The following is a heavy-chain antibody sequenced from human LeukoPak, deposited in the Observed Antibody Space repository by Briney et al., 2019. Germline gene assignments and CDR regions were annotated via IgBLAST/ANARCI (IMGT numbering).Heavy chain of an antibody. CDR2: IYSSGHT. CDR3: ARDIGDYYGSGSYWLL. V-gene: IGHV4-4*08. Sequence: SETLSLTCTVSGGSISNYYWSWIWQPPGKGLEWIGYIYSSGHTNYNPSLKSRVTISVDTSKNQFSLNLRSVTAADTAVYYCARDIGDYYGSGSYWLLWGQGTLVTVAS. D-gene: IGHD3-10*01. J-gene: IGHJ4*02. CDR1: GGSISNYY.